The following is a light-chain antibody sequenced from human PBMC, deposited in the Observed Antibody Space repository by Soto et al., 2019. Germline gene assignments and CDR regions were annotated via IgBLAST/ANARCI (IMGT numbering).Light chain of an antibody. J-gene: IGLJ2*01. CDR2: DVG. Sequence: QSVRPQLASGSGSPGQSISICCTGTSSDVGAYNYVSWYQQHPGNAPKVMIYDVGNRPSGVSNRFSGSKSGNTASLTISGLQAEDEADYYCSSYTSSSTVIFGGGTKLTVL. CDR3: SSYTSSSTVI. V-gene: IGLV2-14*03. CDR1: SSDVGAYNY.